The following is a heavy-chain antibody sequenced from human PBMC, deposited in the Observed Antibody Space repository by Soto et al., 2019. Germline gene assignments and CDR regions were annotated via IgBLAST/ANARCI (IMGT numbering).Heavy chain of an antibody. CDR1: DDSSSNYK. Sequence: QVQLQESGPGLVKPSETLSLTCTVSDDSSSNYKWSWIRQPPGRRLEWIGYIDSNGGTSYNPSLQSRVTMSIDTSTKQIFLKFSCVTAADTAVYYCVRQGFGRLHGLVDVWGQGTTVTVSS. D-gene: IGHD3-10*01. V-gene: IGHV4-59*08. J-gene: IGHJ6*02. CDR2: IDSNGGT. CDR3: VRQGFGRLHGLVDV.